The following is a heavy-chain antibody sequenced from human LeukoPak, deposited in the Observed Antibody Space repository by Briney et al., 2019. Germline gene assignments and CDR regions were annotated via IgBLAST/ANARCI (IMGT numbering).Heavy chain of an antibody. CDR1: GGTFSNYA. V-gene: IGHV1-69*05. CDR2: IIPIFGTA. Sequence: ASVKVSCKASGGTFSNYAISWVRQAPGQGLEWMGGIIPIFGTANYAQKFQGRVTITTDESTSTAYMELSSLRSEDTAMYYCAGEGVYCSSTSCYGRFDPWGQGTLVTVSS. J-gene: IGHJ5*02. CDR3: AGEGVYCSSTSCYGRFDP. D-gene: IGHD2-2*01.